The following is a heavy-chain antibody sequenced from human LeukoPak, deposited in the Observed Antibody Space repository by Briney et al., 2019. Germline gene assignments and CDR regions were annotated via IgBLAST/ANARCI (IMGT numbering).Heavy chain of an antibody. Sequence: SVKVSCKASGGTFSSYAISWVRQAPGQGLEWMGGIIPIFGTANYAQKFQGRVTITADESTSTAYMELSSLRSEDTAVYYCARDLPYYDSSGPHFDYWGQGTLVTVSS. CDR1: GGTFSSYA. CDR2: IIPIFGTA. J-gene: IGHJ4*02. V-gene: IGHV1-69*13. D-gene: IGHD3-22*01. CDR3: ARDLPYYDSSGPHFDY.